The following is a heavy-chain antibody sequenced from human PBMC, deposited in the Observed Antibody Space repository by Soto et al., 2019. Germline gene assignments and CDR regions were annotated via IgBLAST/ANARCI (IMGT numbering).Heavy chain of an antibody. J-gene: IGHJ4*02. CDR1: GFTFSSYA. Sequence: GGSLRLSCAASGFTFSSYAMSWVRQAPGKGLEWVSAISGSGGSTYYADSVKGRFTISRDNSKNTLYLQMNSLRAEDTAVYYCAKPYDFWSGFYRANFDYWGQGTLVTVSS. CDR3: AKPYDFWSGFYRANFDY. V-gene: IGHV3-23*01. CDR2: ISGSGGST. D-gene: IGHD3-3*01.